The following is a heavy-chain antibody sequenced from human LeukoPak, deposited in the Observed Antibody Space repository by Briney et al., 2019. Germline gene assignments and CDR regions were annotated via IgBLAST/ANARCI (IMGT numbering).Heavy chain of an antibody. CDR3: ARTPYSSLVDWYFDL. D-gene: IGHD6-6*01. Sequence: GASVKVSCKASGYTFTSYYMHWVRQAPGQGLEWMGIINPSGGSTSYAQKFQGRVTMTRDTSTSTVYMELSSLRSEDTAVYYCARTPYSSLVDWYFDLWGRGTLVTVSS. CDR2: INPSGGST. CDR1: GYTFTSYY. V-gene: IGHV1-46*01. J-gene: IGHJ2*01.